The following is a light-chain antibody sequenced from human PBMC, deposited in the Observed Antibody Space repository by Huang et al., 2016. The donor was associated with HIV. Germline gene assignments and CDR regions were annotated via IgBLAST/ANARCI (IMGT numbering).Light chain of an antibody. V-gene: IGKV1-16*02. Sequence: DIQMTQSPSSLSASVGDRVTITCRASQGISTSLSWFQQRPGKAPKSLIYAASSLHSGVPSKYTGSGSGTDFTLTISSLQPEDSATYYFQQYNDYPLTFGGGTKVEIK. CDR2: AAS. CDR3: QQYNDYPLT. J-gene: IGKJ4*01. CDR1: QGISTS.